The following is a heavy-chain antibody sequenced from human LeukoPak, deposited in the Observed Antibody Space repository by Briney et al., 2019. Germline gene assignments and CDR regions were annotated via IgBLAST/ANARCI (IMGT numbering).Heavy chain of an antibody. CDR1: GGSISSSSYY. D-gene: IGHD2-2*01. CDR2: IYHSGST. V-gene: IGHV4-39*07. J-gene: IGHJ4*02. CDR3: ARVVVPVANDYFDY. Sequence: SETLSLTCTLSGGSISSSSYYWGWLRQPPGRGLEWLGSIYHSGSTYYNPSLKSRVTISVDTSKNQLSLKLSSVTAADTAVYYCARVVVPVANDYFDYWGQGTLVTVSS.